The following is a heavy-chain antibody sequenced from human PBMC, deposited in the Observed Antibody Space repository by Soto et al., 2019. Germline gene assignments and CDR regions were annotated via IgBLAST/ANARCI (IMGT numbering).Heavy chain of an antibody. CDR3: AKRSSSSTFDY. CDR1: GFTFSNYS. D-gene: IGHD6-6*01. Sequence: GGSLRLSCVASGFTFSNYSMQWVRQAPGKGLEWVAVVSKDGNTQYYGDSVKGRFTISRDNSKNTLYLQMNSLRAEDTAVYYCAKRSSSSTFDYWGQGTLVTVSS. J-gene: IGHJ4*02. CDR2: VSKDGNTQ. V-gene: IGHV3-33*05.